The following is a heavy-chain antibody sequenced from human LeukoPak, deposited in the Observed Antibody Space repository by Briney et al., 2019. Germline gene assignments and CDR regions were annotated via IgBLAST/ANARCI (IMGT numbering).Heavy chain of an antibody. J-gene: IGHJ4*02. V-gene: IGHV4-39*01. CDR1: GDSITRNTYY. D-gene: IGHD1-1*01. Sequence: PSETLSLTCTVSGDSITRNTYYWVWARQPPGKGLEWIGSINYSGRTFYSSSLKSRATISVDTFRNQFSLKVTSVTAADTAVYSCARLSTSDTDGNYFDFWGQGTLVTVSS. CDR2: INYSGRT. CDR3: ARLSTSDTDGNYFDF.